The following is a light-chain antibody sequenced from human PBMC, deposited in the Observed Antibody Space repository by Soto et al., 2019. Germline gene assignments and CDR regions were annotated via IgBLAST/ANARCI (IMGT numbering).Light chain of an antibody. CDR1: QSLLHSNGYNY. CDR3: VQALQSPPWT. Sequence: DIVVTQSPLTLPVTPGETASISCRSSQSLLHSNGYNYLDWYLQKPGQSPQLLIYLGSNRASGAPDRFSGSGSGTDFTLKISRVEAEDVGVYYCVQALQSPPWTFGQGTKVDIK. V-gene: IGKV2-28*01. J-gene: IGKJ1*01. CDR2: LGS.